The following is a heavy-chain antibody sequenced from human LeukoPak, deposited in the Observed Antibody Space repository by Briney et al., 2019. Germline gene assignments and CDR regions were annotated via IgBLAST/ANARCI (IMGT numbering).Heavy chain of an antibody. CDR2: VYHSGTS. D-gene: IGHD6-13*01. CDR3: AKDRAYISSWYGCSTP. V-gene: IGHV4-59*01. Sequence: PSETLSLTCTVSGGSINTYYWSWIRQPPGKGLEWIASVYHSGTSNYNPSLRSRVTISVDTSKNQFSLRVNSVTAADTAVYYCAKDRAYISSWYGCSTPWGQGTLVTVSS. CDR1: GGSINTYY. J-gene: IGHJ5*02.